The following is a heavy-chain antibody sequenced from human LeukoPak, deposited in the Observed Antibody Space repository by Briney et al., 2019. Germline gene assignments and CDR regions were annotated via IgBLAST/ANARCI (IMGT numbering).Heavy chain of an antibody. J-gene: IGHJ4*02. D-gene: IGHD6-13*01. Sequence: PGESLRLSCAASGFTVSSNYMXWVRQAPGXGLEWVSLIYSGGTTYYADSVKGRFTISRDNSKNTLYLQMTSLRAEDTAVYYCATDRGSSKIAYWGQGTLVTVSS. CDR2: IYSGGTT. CDR1: GFTVSSNY. V-gene: IGHV3-66*01. CDR3: ATDRGSSKIAY.